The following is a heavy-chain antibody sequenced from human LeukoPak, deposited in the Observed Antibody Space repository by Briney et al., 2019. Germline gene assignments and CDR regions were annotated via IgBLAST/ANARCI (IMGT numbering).Heavy chain of an antibody. D-gene: IGHD3-22*01. CDR2: INHSGST. CDR3: ATRPHGSGYYHNWFDP. CDR1: GGSFSGYY. V-gene: IGHV4-34*01. J-gene: IGHJ5*02. Sequence: SETLSLTCAVYGGSFSGYYWSWIRQPPGKGLEWIGEINHSGSTNYNPSLKSRVTISVDTSKNQFSLKLSSVTAADTAVYYCATRPHGSGYYHNWFDPWGQGTLVTVSS.